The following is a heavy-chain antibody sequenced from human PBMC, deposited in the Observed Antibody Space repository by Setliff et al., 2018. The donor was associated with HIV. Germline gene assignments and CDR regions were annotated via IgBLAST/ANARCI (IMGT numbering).Heavy chain of an antibody. CDR1: GDTISSYY. V-gene: IGHV4-59*01. Sequence: SETLSLTCTVSGDTISSYYGSWIRQPPGKGLEWIGYIYYSGSTNYDPSLKSRVTISTDTSKNQFSLNVRSVTAADTAVYYCASALYYNFRSAYYVTPYYFDYWGQGTLVTVSS. CDR2: IYYSGST. J-gene: IGHJ4*02. D-gene: IGHD3-3*01. CDR3: ASALYYNFRSAYYVTPYYFDY.